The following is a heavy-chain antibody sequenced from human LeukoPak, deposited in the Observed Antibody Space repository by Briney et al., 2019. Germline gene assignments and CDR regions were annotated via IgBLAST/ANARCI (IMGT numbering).Heavy chain of an antibody. D-gene: IGHD3-10*01. CDR2: FSSSSLYI. J-gene: IGHJ4*02. V-gene: IGHV3-21*01. CDR3: ARGYYGSGSYYIDY. Sequence: KPGGSLRLSCAASGFTFSSYSMNWVRQAPGEGLEWVSSFSSSSLYIYYADSVKGRFTISRDNAKNSLYLQMNSLRAEDTAVYYCARGYYGSGSYYIDYWGQGTLVTVSS. CDR1: GFTFSSYS.